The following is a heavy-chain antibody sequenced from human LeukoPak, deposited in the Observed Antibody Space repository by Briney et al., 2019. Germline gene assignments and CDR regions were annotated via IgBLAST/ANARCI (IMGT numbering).Heavy chain of an antibody. D-gene: IGHD3-22*01. V-gene: IGHV4-38-2*02. Sequence: SETLSLTCTVSGYSISSGYYWGWIRQPPGKGLEWIGEINHSGSTNYNPSLKSRVTISVDTSKNQFSLKLSSVTAADTAVYYCACLTTADAFDIWGQGTMVTVSS. CDR3: ACLTTADAFDI. J-gene: IGHJ3*02. CDR2: INHSGST. CDR1: GYSISSGYY.